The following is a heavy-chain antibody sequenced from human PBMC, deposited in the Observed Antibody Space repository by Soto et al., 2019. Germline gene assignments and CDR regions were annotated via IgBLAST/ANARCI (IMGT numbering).Heavy chain of an antibody. CDR2: ISYDGSNK. V-gene: IGHV3-30-3*01. CDR3: ATTPPSITMIVDGYYFDY. CDR1: GFTFSSYA. Sequence: GGSLRLSCAASGFTFSSYAMHWVRQAPGKGLEWVAVISYDGSNKYYADSVKGRFTISRDNSKNTLYLQMNSLRAEDTAVYYCATTPPSITMIVDGYYFDYWGQGTLVTVSS. D-gene: IGHD3-22*01. J-gene: IGHJ4*02.